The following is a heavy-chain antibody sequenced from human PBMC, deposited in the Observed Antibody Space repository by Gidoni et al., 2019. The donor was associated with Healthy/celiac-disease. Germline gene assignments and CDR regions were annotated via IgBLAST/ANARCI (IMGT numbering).Heavy chain of an antibody. D-gene: IGHD3-22*01. Sequence: EVQLLESGGGLVQPGGSLRLSCAASGFTLSSYAMSWVRKAPGKGLEGVSAVSGSGGSTYYADSVKGRFTISRDNSKNTLYLQMNSLRAEDTAVYYCAKGSSSGLPFEDYWGQGTLVTVSS. V-gene: IGHV3-23*01. CDR2: VSGSGGST. CDR3: AKGSSSGLPFEDY. J-gene: IGHJ4*02. CDR1: GFTLSSYA.